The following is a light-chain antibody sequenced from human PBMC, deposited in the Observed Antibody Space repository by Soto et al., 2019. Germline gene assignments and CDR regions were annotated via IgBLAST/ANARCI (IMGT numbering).Light chain of an antibody. CDR3: QQYKNWPLT. Sequence: EIVMTQSPATLSVSPGESATLSCRASQSVSSNLAWYQQKPGQTPRLLIHGASTRATRIPGRFSGSGSGTEFNLTISSLQSEDFAVYYCQQYKNWPLTFGGGTKVEIK. CDR1: QSVSSN. V-gene: IGKV3D-15*01. J-gene: IGKJ4*01. CDR2: GAS.